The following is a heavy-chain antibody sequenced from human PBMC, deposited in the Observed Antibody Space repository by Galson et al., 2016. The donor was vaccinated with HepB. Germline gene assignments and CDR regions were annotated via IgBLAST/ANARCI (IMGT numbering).Heavy chain of an antibody. J-gene: IGHJ6*02. CDR2: IYPGDFDI. Sequence: QSGAEVKKPGEFLKISCRGSGYTFDSYWIGWVRQMPGKGLEWMAIIYPGDFDIRYSPSFQGQVTIPVDKSISTAYLHWSSLTASDTAMYYWARSLTGSYDFWGAIYNCYAMDVWGQGTTVIVS. CDR3: ARSLTGSYDFWGAIYNCYAMDV. V-gene: IGHV5-51*01. D-gene: IGHD3-3*01. CDR1: GYTFDSYW.